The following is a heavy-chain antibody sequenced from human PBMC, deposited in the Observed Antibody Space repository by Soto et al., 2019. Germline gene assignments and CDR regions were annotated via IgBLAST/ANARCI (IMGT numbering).Heavy chain of an antibody. CDR2: IIPIFGTA. V-gene: IGHV1-69*01. CDR3: AAHTEERWLLLHRARYYGMYV. J-gene: IGHJ6*02. D-gene: IGHD3-22*01. Sequence: QVQLVQSGAEVKKPGSSVKVSCKASGGTFSSYAISWVRQSPGQGLEWMGGIIPIFGTANYAQKFQGRVTITADESTSTAYMELSSLRSADTAVYYCAAHTEERWLLLHRARYYGMYVCGQGTTVTAS. CDR1: GGTFSSYA.